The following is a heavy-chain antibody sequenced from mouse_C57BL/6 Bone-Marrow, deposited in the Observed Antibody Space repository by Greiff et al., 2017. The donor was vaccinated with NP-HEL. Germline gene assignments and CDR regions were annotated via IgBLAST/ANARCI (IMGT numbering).Heavy chain of an antibody. CDR2: IDPSDSYT. J-gene: IGHJ4*01. Sequence: VQLQQPGAELVMPGASVKLSCKASGYTFTSYWMHWVKQRPGQGLEWIGEIDPSDSYTNYNQKFKGKSTLTVDKSSSTAYMQLSSLTSEDSAVYYCARGASKDYAMDYWGQGTSVTVSS. CDR3: ARGASKDYAMDY. D-gene: IGHD2-10*02. V-gene: IGHV1-69*01. CDR1: GYTFTSYW.